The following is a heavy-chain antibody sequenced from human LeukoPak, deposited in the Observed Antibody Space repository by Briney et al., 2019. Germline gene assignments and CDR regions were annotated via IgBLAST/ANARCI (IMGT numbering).Heavy chain of an antibody. V-gene: IGHV4-31*03. CDR2: IYYSGTT. CDR3: ARLPYCSGGSCYPGSDAFDI. CDR1: GDFFSESTSD. J-gene: IGHJ3*02. D-gene: IGHD2-15*01. Sequence: SETLSLTCSVTGDFFSESTSDWAWIRQHPGKGLEWIGYIYYSGTTYYNPSLKSRVTISVDTSKNQFSLKLSSVTATDTAVYHCARLPYCSGGSCYPGSDAFDIWGQGTMVTVSS.